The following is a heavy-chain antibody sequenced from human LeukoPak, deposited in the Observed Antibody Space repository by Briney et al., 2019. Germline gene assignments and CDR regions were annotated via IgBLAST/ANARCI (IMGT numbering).Heavy chain of an antibody. CDR1: GGTFISYA. CDR2: IIPIFGTA. D-gene: IGHD3-22*01. Sequence: SVKVSCKASGGTFISYAISWVRQAPGQGLEWMGGIIPIFGTANYAQKFQGRVTITTDESTSTAYMELSSLRSEDTAVYYCAGAYYYDSSGLGHDAFDIWGQGTMVTVSS. J-gene: IGHJ3*02. CDR3: AGAYYYDSSGLGHDAFDI. V-gene: IGHV1-69*05.